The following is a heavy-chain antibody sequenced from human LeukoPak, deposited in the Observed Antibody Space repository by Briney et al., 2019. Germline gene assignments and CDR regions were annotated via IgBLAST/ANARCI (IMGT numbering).Heavy chain of an antibody. J-gene: IGHJ5*02. CDR1: GFSLSTGGVG. D-gene: IGHD3-16*01. CDR3: AHSGLSLSLYCFDP. Sequence: CGPTLLQPTQTLTQTCTFSGFSLSTGGVGVGWIRQPPGKALEWLALIYWNDDKRYGPSLKRMLTITEDTSNNQVVLTMTNMDPVDTATYCCAHSGLSLSLYCFDPWGQGTMVTVSS. CDR2: IYWNDDK. V-gene: IGHV2-5*01.